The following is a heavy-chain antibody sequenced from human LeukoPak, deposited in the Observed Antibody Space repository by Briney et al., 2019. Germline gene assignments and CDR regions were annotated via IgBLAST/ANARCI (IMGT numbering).Heavy chain of an antibody. V-gene: IGHV4-39*01. D-gene: IGHD6-13*01. CDR2: IYYSGST. CDR3: VRGVYSSSCFEG. Sequence: SETLSLTCTVSGGSISSSSYYWGWIRQPPGKGLEWIGSIYYSGSTYYNPSLKSRVTISVDTSKNQFSLKLSSVTAADTAVYYCVRGVYSSSCFEGWGQGTLVTVSS. CDR1: GGSISSSSYY. J-gene: IGHJ4*02.